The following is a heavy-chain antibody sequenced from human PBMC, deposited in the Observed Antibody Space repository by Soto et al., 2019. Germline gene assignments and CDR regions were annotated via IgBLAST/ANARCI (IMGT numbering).Heavy chain of an antibody. CDR2: IYYIGTT. CDR1: VYSIVIGYYD. J-gene: IGHJ4*02. D-gene: IGHD3-10*01. Sequence: PSSSXSLTCTFAVYSIVIGYYDLTWIRQPPGKGLEWIGYIYYIGTTFYNPSLESRLNISIDTSKNHFSLRLTSVTAADTAVYYCSRGSTYYGFLTWGQGTLVTVYS. CDR3: SRGSTYYGFLT. V-gene: IGHV4-30-4*01.